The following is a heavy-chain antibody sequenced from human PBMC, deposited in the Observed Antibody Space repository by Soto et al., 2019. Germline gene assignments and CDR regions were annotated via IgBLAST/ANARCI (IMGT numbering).Heavy chain of an antibody. D-gene: IGHD3-3*01. J-gene: IGHJ4*02. CDR3: ARAIIGAFGY. CDR2: INSDGSST. CDR1: GFTFSGYW. V-gene: IGHV3-74*01. Sequence: EVQLVESGGGLVQSGGSLRLSCAASGFTFSGYWMHWFRQAPGKGLVWVSRINSDGSSTIYADSVKGRFTISRDDAENTLYLQMNSLRAEDTAVYYCARAIIGAFGYWGQGTLVTVSS.